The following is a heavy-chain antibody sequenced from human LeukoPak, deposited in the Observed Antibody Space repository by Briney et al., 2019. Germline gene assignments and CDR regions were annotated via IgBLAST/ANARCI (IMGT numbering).Heavy chain of an antibody. J-gene: IGHJ6*03. CDR2: INPSGGST. CDR3: ARDKDSSSWYYYYYMDV. D-gene: IGHD6-13*01. CDR1: GYTFTSYH. V-gene: IGHV1-46*01. Sequence: ASVKVSCKASGYTFTSYHMHWVRQAPGQGLEWMGIINPSGGSTSYAQKFQGRVTMTRDMSTSTVYMELSSLRSEDTAVYYCARDKDSSSWYYYYYMDVWGKGTTVTVSS.